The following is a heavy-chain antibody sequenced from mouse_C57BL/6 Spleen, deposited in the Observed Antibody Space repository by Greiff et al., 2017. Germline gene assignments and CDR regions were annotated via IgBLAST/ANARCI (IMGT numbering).Heavy chain of an antibody. Sequence: QVQLQQPGAELVKPGASVKLSCKASGYTFTSYWMQWVKQRPGQGLEWIGEIDPSDSYTNYNQKFKGKATLTVDTSSSTAYMQLSSLTSEDSAVYYCARWGFITTVVEDYWGQGTLVTVSA. CDR1: GYTFTSYW. D-gene: IGHD1-1*01. V-gene: IGHV1-50*01. CDR2: IDPSDSYT. CDR3: ARWGFITTVVEDY. J-gene: IGHJ3*01.